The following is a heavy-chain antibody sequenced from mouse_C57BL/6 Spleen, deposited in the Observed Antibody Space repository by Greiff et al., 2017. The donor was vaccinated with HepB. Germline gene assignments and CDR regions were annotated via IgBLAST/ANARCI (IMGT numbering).Heavy chain of an antibody. Sequence: QLQQPGAELVKPGASVKLSCKASGYTFTSYWMQWVKQRPGQGLEWIGEIDPSDSYTNYNQKFKGKATLTVDTSSSTAYMQLSSLTSEDSAVYYCASRGASMDYWGQGTSVTVSS. D-gene: IGHD6-1*01. V-gene: IGHV1-50*01. CDR1: GYTFTSYW. CDR3: ASRGASMDY. CDR2: IDPSDSYT. J-gene: IGHJ4*01.